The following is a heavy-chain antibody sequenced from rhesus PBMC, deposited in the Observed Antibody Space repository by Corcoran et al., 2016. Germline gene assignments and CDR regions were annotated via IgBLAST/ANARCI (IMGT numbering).Heavy chain of an antibody. J-gene: IGHJ4*01. Sequence: EVQLVQSGAEVKKPGASVKVSCKVSGYTFTELSINWVRQAPGKGLEWMGGVDPVYGEIIHAEKFQGRVTMTEDTSTDTAYMELSSLRSEDTAVYYCAREAGGSGWPNFDYWGQGVLVTVSS. V-gene: IGHV1-156*01. CDR1: GYTFTELS. CDR2: VDPVYGEI. D-gene: IGHD6-31*01. CDR3: AREAGGSGWPNFDY.